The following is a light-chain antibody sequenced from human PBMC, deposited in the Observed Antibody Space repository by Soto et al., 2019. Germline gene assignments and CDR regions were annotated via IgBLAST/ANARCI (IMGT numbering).Light chain of an antibody. Sequence: DIQMTQSPSTLSASVGDRVTITCRASQSISSWLAWYQQKPGKAPKLLIYKASSLESGVPSRFSGSGSGTEFTLTISSLQPDDFAIYYCQHYNNWPWTFGQGTKVEI. CDR1: QSISSW. CDR2: KAS. CDR3: QHYNNWPWT. V-gene: IGKV1-5*03. J-gene: IGKJ1*01.